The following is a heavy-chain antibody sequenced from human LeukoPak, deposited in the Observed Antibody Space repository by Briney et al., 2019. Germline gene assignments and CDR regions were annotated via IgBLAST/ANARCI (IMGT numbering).Heavy chain of an antibody. V-gene: IGHV4-59*01. J-gene: IGHJ4*02. D-gene: IGHD6-19*01. CDR2: IYYSGST. CDR1: GGSISRYY. CDR3: ARDRWLGY. Sequence: SDTLSLTCTVSGGSISRYYWSWIRQPPGKGLEWIGYIYYSGSTNYNPSLKSRVIISVDTSKNQFSLQLTSVTAADTAVYYCARDRWLGYWGQGTLVTVSS.